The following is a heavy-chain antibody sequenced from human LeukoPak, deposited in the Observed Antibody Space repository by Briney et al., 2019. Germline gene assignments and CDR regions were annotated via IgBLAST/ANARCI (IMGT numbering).Heavy chain of an antibody. Sequence: ASVKVSCKASGYTFTSYDINWVRQATGQGLEWMGWMNPNSGNTGYAQKFQGRVTITRNTSISTAYMELSSLRSEDTAVYCCARGHRRYYYGSGSPLSDYWGQGTLVTVSS. CDR2: MNPNSGNT. V-gene: IGHV1-8*03. D-gene: IGHD3-10*01. J-gene: IGHJ4*02. CDR3: ARGHRRYYYGSGSPLSDY. CDR1: GYTFTSYD.